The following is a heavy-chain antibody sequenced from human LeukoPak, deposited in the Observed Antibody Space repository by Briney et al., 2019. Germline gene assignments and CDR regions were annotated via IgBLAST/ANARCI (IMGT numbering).Heavy chain of an antibody. D-gene: IGHD4-11*01. CDR1: GYTFTSYG. Sequence: GASVKVSCKASGYTFTSYGISWVRQMPGKGLEWMGIIYPGDSDTRYSPSFQGQVTISADKSISTAYLQWSSLKASDTAMYYCARHSYSNYESYYYYYGMDVWGQGTTVTVSS. CDR3: ARHSYSNYESYYYYYGMDV. J-gene: IGHJ6*02. CDR2: IYPGDSDT. V-gene: IGHV5-51*01.